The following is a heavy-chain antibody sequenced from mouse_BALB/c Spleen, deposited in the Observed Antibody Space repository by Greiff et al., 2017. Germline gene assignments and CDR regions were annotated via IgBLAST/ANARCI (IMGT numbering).Heavy chain of an antibody. D-gene: IGHD2-10*01. J-gene: IGHJ4*01. CDR1: GYTFTSYW. V-gene: IGHV1-7*01. Sequence: VQLQQSGAELAKPGASVKMSCKASGYTFTSYWMHWVKQRPGQGLEWIGYINPSTGYTEYNQKFKDKATLTADKSSSTAYMQLSSLTSEDSAVYYCARSAYYGNYGGAMDYWGQGTSVTVSS. CDR2: INPSTGYT. CDR3: ARSAYYGNYGGAMDY.